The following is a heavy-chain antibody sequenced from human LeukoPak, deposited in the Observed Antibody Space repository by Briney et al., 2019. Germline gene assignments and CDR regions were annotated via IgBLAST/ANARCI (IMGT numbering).Heavy chain of an antibody. CDR3: ARLLDNDISGDPDTFDV. CDR2: VSYTGRT. D-gene: IGHD3-22*01. J-gene: IGHJ3*01. Sequence: SETLSLTCTVSGGSLSGHYWSWIPQPPGRRLERIGYVSYTGRTKYNPSLQSRVTISIDTSKSQFSLKLTSVTSADTAVYSCARLLDNDISGDPDTFDVWGQGTTVIVST. CDR1: GGSLSGHY. V-gene: IGHV4-59*11.